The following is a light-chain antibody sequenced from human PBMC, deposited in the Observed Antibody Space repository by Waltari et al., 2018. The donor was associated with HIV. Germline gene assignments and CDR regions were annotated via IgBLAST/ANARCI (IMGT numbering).Light chain of an antibody. CDR3: NSYTISSTLGV. V-gene: IGLV2-14*01. J-gene: IGLJ3*02. CDR2: EVT. Sequence: QSALTQPASVSGSPGQSITISCTGTSSDVGGYNYVSWYQQHPGKAPKLMIYEVTNRPYGVSNRFSGSKSSNTASLTISGLQAEDEADYYCNSYTISSTLGVFGGGTKLTVL. CDR1: SSDVGGYNY.